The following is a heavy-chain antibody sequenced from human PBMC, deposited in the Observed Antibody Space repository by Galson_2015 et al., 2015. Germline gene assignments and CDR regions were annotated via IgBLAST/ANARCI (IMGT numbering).Heavy chain of an antibody. CDR3: ARGSTVAGIYMDV. CDR1: GFSFNDYY. J-gene: IGHJ6*03. D-gene: IGHD6-19*01. Sequence: SLRLSCAASGFSFNDYYMSWIRQAPGKGLEWVSYITSAGAYTNYADSVKGRFTISRDNAKNSVYLQMNSLRAEDTAVYYCARGSTVAGIYMDVWGKGTTVTVAS. CDR2: ITSAGAYT. V-gene: IGHV3-11*03.